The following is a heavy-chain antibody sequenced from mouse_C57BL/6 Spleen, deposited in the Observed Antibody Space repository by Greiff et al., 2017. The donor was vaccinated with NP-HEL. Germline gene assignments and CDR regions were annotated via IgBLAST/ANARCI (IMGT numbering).Heavy chain of an antibody. CDR2: IYPGNSDT. J-gene: IGHJ2*01. CDR1: GYTFTSYW. D-gene: IGHD4-1*01. CDR3: TREGVITGDYFDY. Sequence: EVQLQQSGTVLARPGASVKMSCKTSGYTFTSYWMHWVKQRPGQGLEWIGAIYPGNSDTSYNQKFKGKAKLTAVTSASTAYMELSSLTNEDSAVYYWTREGVITGDYFDYWGQGTTLTVSS. V-gene: IGHV1-5*01.